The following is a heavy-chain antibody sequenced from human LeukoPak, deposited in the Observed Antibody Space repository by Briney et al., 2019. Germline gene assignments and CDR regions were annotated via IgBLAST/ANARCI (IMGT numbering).Heavy chain of an antibody. CDR1: GFTFSNFA. D-gene: IGHD3-22*01. Sequence: QTGGSLRLSCAASGFTFSNFAMGWVRQAPGKGLEWVSGISWNSGSIGYADSVKGRFTISRDNAKNSLYLQMNSLRAEDTALYYCAKYLSGYYYDSSGSFDYWGQGTLVTVSS. J-gene: IGHJ4*02. V-gene: IGHV3-9*01. CDR3: AKYLSGYYYDSSGSFDY. CDR2: ISWNSGSI.